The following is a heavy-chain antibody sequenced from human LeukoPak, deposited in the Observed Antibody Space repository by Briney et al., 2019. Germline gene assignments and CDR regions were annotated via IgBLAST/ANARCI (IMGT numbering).Heavy chain of an antibody. V-gene: IGHV3-23*01. Sequence: GGSLRLSCAASGFTFSSYAMSWVRQAPGKGLEWVSAISGSGGSTYYADPVKGRFTISRDNSKTTLYLQMNSLRAEDTAVYYCAKLGDGAAGPYYYGMDVWGKGTTVTVSS. CDR2: ISGSGGST. CDR3: AKLGDGAAGPYYYGMDV. D-gene: IGHD6-13*01. CDR1: GFTFSSYA. J-gene: IGHJ6*04.